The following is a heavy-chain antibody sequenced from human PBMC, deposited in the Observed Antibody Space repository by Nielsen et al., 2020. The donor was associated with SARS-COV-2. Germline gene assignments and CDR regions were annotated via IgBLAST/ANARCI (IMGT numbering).Heavy chain of an antibody. CDR1: GFIFSDYK. J-gene: IGHJ3*02. V-gene: IGHV3-21*01. CDR3: ARDFKGYCSSSSCLDAFDI. D-gene: IGHD2-2*01. Sequence: GESLKISCAASGFIFSDYKMNWVRQAPGKGLEWVSCISGSSRYIHYADSVKGRFTISRDNAKNSLYLQMNSLRAEDTAVYYCARDFKGYCSSSSCLDAFDIWGQGTMVTVSS. CDR2: ISGSSRYI.